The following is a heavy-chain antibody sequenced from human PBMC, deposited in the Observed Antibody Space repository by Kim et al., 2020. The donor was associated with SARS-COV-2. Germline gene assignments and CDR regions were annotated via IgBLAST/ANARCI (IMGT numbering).Heavy chain of an antibody. CDR1: GYTFTSYA. CDR3: ARGGNCSGGSCYWSVDEGSY. D-gene: IGHD2-15*01. Sequence: ASVKVSCKASGYTFTSYAMNWVRQAPGQGLEWMGWINTNTGNPTYAQGFTGRFVFSLDTSVGTAYLQISSLKAEDTAVYYCARGGNCSGGSCYWSVDEGSYWGQGTLVTVSS. J-gene: IGHJ4*02. V-gene: IGHV7-4-1*02. CDR2: INTNTGNP.